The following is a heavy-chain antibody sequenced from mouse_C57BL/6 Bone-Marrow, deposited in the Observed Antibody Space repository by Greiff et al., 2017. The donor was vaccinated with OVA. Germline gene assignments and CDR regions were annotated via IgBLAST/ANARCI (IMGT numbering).Heavy chain of an antibody. CDR1: GYTFTSYW. CDR2: IDPYDSYT. D-gene: IGHD1-1*01. Sequence: QVHVKQSGAELVMPGASVKLSCKASGYTFTSYWMNWVKQRPGQGLEWIGEIDPYDSYTNYNQKLKGKSTLTVDKSSSTAYMYLSSLTAVASAVYSFSRCHYYGSSYWVAYWGQGTTLTFSS. CDR3: SRCHYYGSSYWVAY. J-gene: IGHJ2*01. V-gene: IGHV1-69*01.